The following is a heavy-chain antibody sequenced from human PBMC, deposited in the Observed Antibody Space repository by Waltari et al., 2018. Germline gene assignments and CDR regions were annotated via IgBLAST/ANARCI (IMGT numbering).Heavy chain of an antibody. CDR1: GGSFSDYY. V-gene: IGHV4-34*01. D-gene: IGHD2-21*02. Sequence: QVQLQQWGAGLLKPSETLSLTCAVYGGSFSDYYWTWVRQPPGKGLEWIGEIHLSRGATYNPSLTSRVTMSLDTSRNQFSLKLTSLTAADTAVYYCARYGGGDSVWYFNLWGRGTLVTVSS. CDR2: IHLSRGA. CDR3: ARYGGGDSVWYFNL. J-gene: IGHJ2*01.